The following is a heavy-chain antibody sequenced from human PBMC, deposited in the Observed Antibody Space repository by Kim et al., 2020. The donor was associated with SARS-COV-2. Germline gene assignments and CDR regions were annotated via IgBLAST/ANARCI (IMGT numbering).Heavy chain of an antibody. Sequence: SETLSLTCTVSGGSISSYYWSWIRQPPGKGLEWIGYIYYSGSTNYNPSLKSRVTISVDTSKNQFSLKLSSVTAADTAVYYCARTRGYSGYDYPFYYYYGMTSGAKGPRSPSP. V-gene: IGHV4-59*13. CDR2: IYYSGST. D-gene: IGHD5-12*01. J-gene: IGHJ6*02. CDR1: GGSISSYY. CDR3: ARTRGYSGYDYPFYYYYGMTS.